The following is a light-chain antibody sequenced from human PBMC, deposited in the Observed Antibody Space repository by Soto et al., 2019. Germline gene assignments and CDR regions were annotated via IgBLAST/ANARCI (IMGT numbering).Light chain of an antibody. CDR2: AAS. J-gene: IGKJ2*01. CDR3: QQSYRPPYP. Sequence: DIQMTQSPSSLSASVGERVTITCRANQSISSYVNWYQLKPGKAPKLLIYAASALQRGVPSWFSGSRSGTDFTLTIRSLQLDDFATYSCQQSYRPPYPFGQGTKVDIK. V-gene: IGKV1-39*01. CDR1: QSISSY.